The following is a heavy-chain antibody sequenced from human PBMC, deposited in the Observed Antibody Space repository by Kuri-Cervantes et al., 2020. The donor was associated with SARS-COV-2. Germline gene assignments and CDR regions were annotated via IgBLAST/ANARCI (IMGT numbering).Heavy chain of an antibody. J-gene: IGHJ4*02. D-gene: IGHD6-13*01. CDR3: PRDRIAFGY. CDR2: IKQDGSEK. CDR1: GFTSSSYW. V-gene: IGHV3-7*03. Sequence: GGSLRLSCAASGFTSSSYWMSWVRQAPGKGLEWVANIKQDGSEKYYVDSVKGRFTISRDNAKNSLYLQMNSLRAEETAVYYCPRDRIAFGYWGQGTLVTVSS.